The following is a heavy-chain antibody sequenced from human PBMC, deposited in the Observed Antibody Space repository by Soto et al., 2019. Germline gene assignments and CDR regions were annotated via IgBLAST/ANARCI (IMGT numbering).Heavy chain of an antibody. CDR3: AGTMRTGVLKFDY. J-gene: IGHJ4*02. CDR2: IFYSGSA. CDR1: GGSINTAGYY. D-gene: IGHD1-1*01. V-gene: IGHV4-31*03. Sequence: KPSETLSLTCNVTGGSINTAGYYWSWIRQVPGKGLEWIGYIFYSGSAYYHPSLKSRASISVERSKNQFSLKVNSVTAADTAVYYCAGTMRTGVLKFDYWGQGNLVTVS.